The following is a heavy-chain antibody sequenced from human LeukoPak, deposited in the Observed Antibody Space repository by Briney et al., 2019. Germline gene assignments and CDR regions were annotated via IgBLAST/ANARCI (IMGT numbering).Heavy chain of an antibody. D-gene: IGHD3-22*01. Sequence: SETLSLTCTVSGGSIRSYYWSWIRQPAGKGLEWIGRIYTSGSTNYNPSLKSRVTMSVDTSKNQFSLKLSSVTAADTAVYYCAGSQITMIVVVTNAHFDYWGQGTLVTVSS. J-gene: IGHJ4*02. CDR3: AGSQITMIVVVTNAHFDY. CDR1: GGSIRSYY. V-gene: IGHV4-4*07. CDR2: IYTSGST.